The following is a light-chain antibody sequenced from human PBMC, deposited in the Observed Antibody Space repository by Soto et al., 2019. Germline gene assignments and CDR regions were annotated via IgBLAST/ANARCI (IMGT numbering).Light chain of an antibody. CDR2: GAS. CDR3: QQYVSSVT. CDR1: QSVDSSF. V-gene: IGKV3-20*01. J-gene: IGKJ1*01. Sequence: EIVLTQSPGSLSLSPGERATLSCRASQSVDSSFFAWYQQKPGQAPRLIIYGASNRATGIPDRFSGSGSGTDFTITISRLEPEDFALYYCQQYVSSVTFGQGTKVEIK.